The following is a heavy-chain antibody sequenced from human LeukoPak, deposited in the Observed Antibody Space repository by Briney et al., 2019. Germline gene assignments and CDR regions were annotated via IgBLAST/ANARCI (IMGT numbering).Heavy chain of an antibody. CDR3: AKSTAGCSGGNCYSALDS. Sequence: GSLRLSCAASGFRLRSYVMSWVRLAPGKGPQWVSGINTDGAWIYYVDSVKGRFTISRDNSENTLYLQMDSLRVEDTALYYCAKSTAGCSGGNCYSALDSWGQGTLVTVSS. V-gene: IGHV3-23*01. CDR1: GFRLRSYV. J-gene: IGHJ4*02. CDR2: INTDGAWI. D-gene: IGHD2-15*01.